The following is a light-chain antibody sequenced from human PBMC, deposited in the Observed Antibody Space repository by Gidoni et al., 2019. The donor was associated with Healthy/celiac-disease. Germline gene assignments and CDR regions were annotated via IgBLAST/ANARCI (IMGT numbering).Light chain of an antibody. CDR2: AAS. V-gene: IGKV1-39*01. CDR1: QSISSL. J-gene: IGKJ2*01. CDR3: QQSYSTPLYT. Sequence: DIQLTQSPSSLSASVGDRVTITCRASQSISSLLNWYQQKPGKAPKLLIYAASSLQSGVPSRFSGSGSGTEFTLTISSLQPEDFATYYCQQSYSTPLYTFGQGTKLEIK.